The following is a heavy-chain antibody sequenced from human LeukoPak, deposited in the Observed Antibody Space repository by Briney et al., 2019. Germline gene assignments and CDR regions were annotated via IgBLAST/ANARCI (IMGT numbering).Heavy chain of an antibody. J-gene: IGHJ4*02. CDR3: AKDPRYCRGDCYSGGEDY. D-gene: IGHD2-21*02. Sequence: GGSLRLSCAASGYTFSSYAMSWVRQAPGKGLEWVSAISGSGGSTYYADSVKGRFTISRDNSKNTLYLQMNSLRAEDTAVYYCAKDPRYCRGDCYSGGEDYWGQGTLVTVSS. CDR1: GYTFSSYA. CDR2: ISGSGGST. V-gene: IGHV3-23*01.